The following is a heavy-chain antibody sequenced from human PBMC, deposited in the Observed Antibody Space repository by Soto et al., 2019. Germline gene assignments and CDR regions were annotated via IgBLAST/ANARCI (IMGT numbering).Heavy chain of an antibody. CDR3: AGAVAGTGYFDY. V-gene: IGHV4-30-4*01. Sequence: SETLSLTCTVSGGSISSGDYYWSWIRQPPGKGLEWIGYTYYSGSTYYNPSLKSRVTISVDTSKNQFSLKLSSVTAADTAVYYCAGAVAGTGYFDYWGQGTLVTVSS. CDR2: TYYSGST. J-gene: IGHJ4*02. CDR1: GGSISSGDYY. D-gene: IGHD6-19*01.